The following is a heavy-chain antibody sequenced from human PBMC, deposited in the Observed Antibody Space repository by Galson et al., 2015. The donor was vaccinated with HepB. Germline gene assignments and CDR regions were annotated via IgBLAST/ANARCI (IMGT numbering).Heavy chain of an antibody. V-gene: IGHV4-59*01. CDR3: ARGHDPSFTYYLDY. CDR2: IYYSGST. Sequence: SETLYLTCTVSGGSIGTFYWSWIRQPPGKGLEWIGYIYYSGSTNYNPSLKSRVTISVDTSKNQFSVKLSSVTAADTAVYYCARGHDPSFTYYLDYWGQGTLVTVSS. CDR1: GGSIGTFY. D-gene: IGHD1-1*01. J-gene: IGHJ4*02.